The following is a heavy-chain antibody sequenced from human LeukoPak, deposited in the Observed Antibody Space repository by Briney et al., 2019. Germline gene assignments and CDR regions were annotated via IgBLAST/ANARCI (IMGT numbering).Heavy chain of an antibody. V-gene: IGHV3-23*01. D-gene: IGHD6-19*01. CDR2: VNDGGDNT. J-gene: IGHJ4*02. Sequence: GGSLRLSCAASGFTFSSYAMSWVRQAPGKGLEWVSSVNDGGDNTYYADYLRGRFTVSRDNSRNTLWLQMNSLRAEDTAIYYCAKARGTTGWLPYFDYWGQGALVTVSS. CDR3: AKARGTTGWLPYFDY. CDR1: GFTFSSYA.